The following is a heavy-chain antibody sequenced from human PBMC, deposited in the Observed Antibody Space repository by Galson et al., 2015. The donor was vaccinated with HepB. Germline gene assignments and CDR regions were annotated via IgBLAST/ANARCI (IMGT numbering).Heavy chain of an antibody. CDR2: IRYDGSNK. J-gene: IGHJ2*01. Sequence: SLRLSCAASGFTFSSYGMHWVRQAPGKGLEWVAFIRYDGSNKYYADSVKGRFTISRDNSKNTLYLQMNSLRAEDTAVYYCAKSVTTGPRYFDHWGRGTLVTVSS. CDR3: AKSVTTGPRYFDH. V-gene: IGHV3-30*02. CDR1: GFTFSSYG. D-gene: IGHD4-17*01.